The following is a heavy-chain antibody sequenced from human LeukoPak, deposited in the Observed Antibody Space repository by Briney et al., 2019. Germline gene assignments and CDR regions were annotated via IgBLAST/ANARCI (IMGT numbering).Heavy chain of an antibody. CDR3: ARDRYQSGYYDSNSAFDI. V-gene: IGHV3-20*04. J-gene: IGHJ3*02. Sequence: GGSLGLSCAASGFAFDDYGMSWVRQAPGKGLEWVSGINWNGGSTGYADSVKGRFTISRDNAKNSLYLQMNSLRAEDTALYYCARDRYQSGYYDSNSAFDIWGQGTMVTVSS. CDR2: INWNGGST. D-gene: IGHD3-22*01. CDR1: GFAFDDYG.